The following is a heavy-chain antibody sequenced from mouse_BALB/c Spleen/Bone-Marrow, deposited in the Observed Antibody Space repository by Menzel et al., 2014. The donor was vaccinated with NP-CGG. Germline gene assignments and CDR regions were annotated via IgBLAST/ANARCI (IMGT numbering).Heavy chain of an antibody. Sequence: EVQGVESGGGLVKPGGSLKLSCAASGFTFSYYAMSWVRQSPEKSLEWVAEISSGGSYTYYPDTVTGRFTISRDNAKNTLYLEMSSLRSEDMAMYYCARDSSGYFDYWGQGTTPTVSS. V-gene: IGHV5-9-4*01. CDR3: ARDSSGYFDY. J-gene: IGHJ2*01. CDR1: GFTFSYYA. D-gene: IGHD3-1*01. CDR2: ISSGGSYT.